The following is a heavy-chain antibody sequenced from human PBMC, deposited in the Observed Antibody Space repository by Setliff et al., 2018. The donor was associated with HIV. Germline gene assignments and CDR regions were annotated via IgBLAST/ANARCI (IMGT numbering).Heavy chain of an antibody. CDR3: ARCKGEWQLFPVGGMNWFDP. CDR1: GGSFSGYL. J-gene: IGHJ5*02. D-gene: IGHD3-3*01. Sequence: PSETLSLTCSVYGGSFSGYLWSWIRQSPGKGLEWIGEIKYTGRTTYNPSLEGRVTISLDTSKNQFSMHLTSVTAADTGVYFCARCKGEWQLFPVGGMNWFDPWGREPWSPSPQ. CDR2: IKYTGRT. V-gene: IGHV4-34*01.